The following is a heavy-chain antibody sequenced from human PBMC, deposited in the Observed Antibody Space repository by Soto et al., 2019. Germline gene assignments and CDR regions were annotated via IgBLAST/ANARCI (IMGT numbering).Heavy chain of an antibody. CDR2: IIPIFGTA. CDR1: GGTFSSYA. V-gene: IGHV1-69*13. Sequence: SVKVSCKASGGTFSSYAIGWVRQAPGQGLEWMGGIIPIFGTANYAQKFQGRVTITADESTSTAYMELSSLRSEDTAVYYCARQTIAAADPYYYYGMDVWGQGTTVTVSS. CDR3: ARQTIAAADPYYYYGMDV. J-gene: IGHJ6*02. D-gene: IGHD6-13*01.